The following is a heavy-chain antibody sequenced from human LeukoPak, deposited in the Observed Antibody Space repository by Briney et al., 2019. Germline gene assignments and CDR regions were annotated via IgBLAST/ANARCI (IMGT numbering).Heavy chain of an antibody. Sequence: PSETLTLTCTVSGYSITSAYYWGWIRQPPGKGLEWIGSFFLKGSTYYNPSLKSRVTISVDTSKNLFSLTLSSVTAADTAVYYCARVARCTSCFDVDYWGQGTLVTVSS. D-gene: IGHD2-2*01. CDR3: ARVARCTSCFDVDY. J-gene: IGHJ4*02. CDR2: FFLKGST. CDR1: GYSITSAYY. V-gene: IGHV4-38-2*02.